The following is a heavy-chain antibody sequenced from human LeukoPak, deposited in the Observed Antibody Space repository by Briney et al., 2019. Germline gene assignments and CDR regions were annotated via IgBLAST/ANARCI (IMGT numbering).Heavy chain of an antibody. Sequence: PGGSLRLSCAASGFTFSSYAMHWVRQAPGKGLEWVAVISYDGSNKYYADSVKGRFTTSRDNSKNTLYLQMNSLRAEDTAVYYCARDAVNYYDSSGYYYPGDYWGQGTLVTVSS. J-gene: IGHJ4*02. V-gene: IGHV3-30*01. CDR3: ARDAVNYYDSSGYYYPGDY. CDR1: GFTFSSYA. D-gene: IGHD3-22*01. CDR2: ISYDGSNK.